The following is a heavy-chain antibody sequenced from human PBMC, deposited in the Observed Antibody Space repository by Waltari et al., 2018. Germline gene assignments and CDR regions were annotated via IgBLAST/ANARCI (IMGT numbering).Heavy chain of an antibody. CDR2: IRHPGST. J-gene: IGHJ5*02. V-gene: IGHV4-34*01. CDR1: GASFSDYY. Sequence: QVQLQQWGAGLLRPSETLSLTCAVYGASFSDYYWAWVRQPPGKGLEWIGQIRHPGSTNYNPSLKSRVTISLGTPMSQFSLRLSSVTAADTALYFCTRGGNYDFWSHRPFVDPWGQGTLVTVSS. D-gene: IGHD3-3*01. CDR3: TRGGNYDFWSHRPFVDP.